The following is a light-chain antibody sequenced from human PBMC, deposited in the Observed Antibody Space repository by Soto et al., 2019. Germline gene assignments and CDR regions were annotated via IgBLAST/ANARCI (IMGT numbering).Light chain of an antibody. Sequence: QAVVTQPPSVSAAPGQKVTISCSGSSSNVGSNYVSWYQQFPGTAPKLLIYDDDKRPSGIPARFSGSKSGTSATLGITGLQTGDEADYYCGTWDRNLSVVVFGGGTKLTVL. CDR3: GTWDRNLSVVV. CDR2: DDD. J-gene: IGLJ2*01. V-gene: IGLV1-51*01. CDR1: SSNVGSNY.